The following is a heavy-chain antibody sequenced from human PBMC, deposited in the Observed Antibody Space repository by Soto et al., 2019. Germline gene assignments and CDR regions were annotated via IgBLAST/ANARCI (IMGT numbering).Heavy chain of an antibody. J-gene: IGHJ3*02. V-gene: IGHV4-39*01. CDR3: ARRGYYAISAFDI. CDR1: GGSISSSSYY. CDR2: IYYSGST. Sequence: SETLSLTCTVSGGSISSSSYYWGWIRQPPGKGLEWIGSIYYSGSTYYNPSLKSRVTISVDTSKNQFSLKLSSVTAADTAVYYCARRGYYAISAFDIWGPGTMVTVSS. D-gene: IGHD2-8*01.